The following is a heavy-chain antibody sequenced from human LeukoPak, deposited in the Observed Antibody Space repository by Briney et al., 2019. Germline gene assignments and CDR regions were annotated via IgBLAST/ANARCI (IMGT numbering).Heavy chain of an antibody. V-gene: IGHV3-21*01. J-gene: IGHJ3*02. CDR3: AREGENVGGQQLGPDAFDI. Sequence: PGGSLRLSCAASGFTFSSYSMNWVRQAPGKGLEWVSSISSSSSYIYYADSVKGRFTISRDNAKNSLYLQMNSLRAEDTAVYYCAREGENVGGQQLGPDAFDIWGQGTMVTVSS. CDR1: GFTFSSYS. D-gene: IGHD6-13*01. CDR2: ISSSSSYI.